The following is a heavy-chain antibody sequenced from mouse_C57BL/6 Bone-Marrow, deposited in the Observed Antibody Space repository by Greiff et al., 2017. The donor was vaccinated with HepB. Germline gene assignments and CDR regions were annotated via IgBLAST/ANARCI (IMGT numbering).Heavy chain of an antibody. D-gene: IGHD1-1*01. Sequence: VKLMESGPGLVQPSQSLSITCTVSGFSLTSYGVHWVRQSPGKGLEWLGVIWSGGSTDYNAAFISRLSISNDNSKSQVFFKMNSLQADDTAIYYCARITTVVRYAMDYWGQGTSVTVSS. J-gene: IGHJ4*01. CDR2: IWSGGST. CDR3: ARITTVVRYAMDY. V-gene: IGHV2-2*01. CDR1: GFSLTSYG.